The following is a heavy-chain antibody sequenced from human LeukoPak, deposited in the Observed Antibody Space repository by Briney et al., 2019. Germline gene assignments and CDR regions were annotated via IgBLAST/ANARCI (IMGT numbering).Heavy chain of an antibody. CDR3: ARASSRYCSSTSCYDYYYYYYMDV. CDR1: GGSISSGSYY. Sequence: PSQTLSLTCTLSGGSISSGSYYWSWIRQPAGKGLEWIGRIYTSGSTNYNPSPKRRVPISVDTSKNQFSLKLSSVTAADTAVYYCARASSRYCSSTSCYDYYYYYYMDVWGKGTTVTVSS. J-gene: IGHJ6*03. CDR2: IYTSGST. V-gene: IGHV4-61*02. D-gene: IGHD2-2*01.